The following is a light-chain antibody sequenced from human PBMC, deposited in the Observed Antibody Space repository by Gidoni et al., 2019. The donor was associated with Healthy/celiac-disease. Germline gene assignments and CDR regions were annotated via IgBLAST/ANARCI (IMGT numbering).Light chain of an antibody. CDR2: GAS. J-gene: IGKJ3*01. CDR1: QGVSST. CDR3: QQYSRWPPT. V-gene: IGKV3-15*01. Sequence: EIMMTQSPDTLSVSPGERATLSCRASQGVSSTLAWYQQKPGQPPRLLIYGASTRATGVPARFSGSGSGTEFTLTISSLQSEDFAVYYCQQYSRWPPTFGPGTKVEIK.